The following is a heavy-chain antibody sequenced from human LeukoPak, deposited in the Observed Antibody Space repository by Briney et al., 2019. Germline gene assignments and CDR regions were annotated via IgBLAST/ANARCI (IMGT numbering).Heavy chain of an antibody. CDR3: ATLGYCSSTSCYGLRDAFDI. J-gene: IGHJ3*02. CDR2: IYSGGST. V-gene: IGHV3-53*01. D-gene: IGHD2-2*01. Sequence: PGGSLRLSCAASGFTVSSNYMGWVRQAPGNGLEWVSVIYSGGSTYYADSVKGRFTISRDNSKNTLYLQMNSLRAEDTAVYYCATLGYCSSTSCYGLRDAFDIWGQGTMVTVSS. CDR1: GFTVSSNY.